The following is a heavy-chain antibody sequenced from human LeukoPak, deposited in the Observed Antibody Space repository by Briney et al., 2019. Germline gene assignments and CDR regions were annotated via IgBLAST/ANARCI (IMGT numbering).Heavy chain of an antibody. J-gene: IGHJ5*02. D-gene: IGHD2-2*01. V-gene: IGHV4-30-2*01. CDR1: GGSLSSGGYC. Sequence: SQTLSLTCAVSGGSLSSGGYCWGWIRQPPGRGLEWIGYIYHSGSTYYNPSLKSRVTISVDRSKNQFSLKLSSVTAADTAVYYCARGWGYCSSTSCRTKWNWFDHWGQGTLVTVSS. CDR2: IYHSGST. CDR3: ARGWGYCSSTSCRTKWNWFDH.